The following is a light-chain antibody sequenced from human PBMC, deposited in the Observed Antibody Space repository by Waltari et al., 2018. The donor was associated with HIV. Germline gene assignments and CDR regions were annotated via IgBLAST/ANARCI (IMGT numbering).Light chain of an antibody. V-gene: IGLV1-44*01. J-gene: IGLJ2*01. Sequence: QSILTQTPSASGTPGQRVSISCSGSSPNVGSNSVNWYQHLPGTAPKVLIYNNNQRPSGVPDRFSGSKSGTSASLAISGLQSEDEADYYCASWDDSLNGVLFGGGTKLTVL. CDR2: NNN. CDR1: SPNVGSNS. CDR3: ASWDDSLNGVL.